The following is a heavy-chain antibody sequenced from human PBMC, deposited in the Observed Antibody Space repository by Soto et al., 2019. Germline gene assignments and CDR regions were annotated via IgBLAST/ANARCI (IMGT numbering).Heavy chain of an antibody. J-gene: IGHJ6*03. CDR3: ARESGEELVRRGFYYYYMDV. V-gene: IGHV3-21*01. CDR1: GVTFSSFS. Sequence: EVQLVESGGGLVKPGGSLRLSCAASGVTFSSFSFNWVRQAPGKGLEWVSFILSSSGSIYYSDSVKGRFTISRDNDNNSLYLQMNSLKDEDSAVYYCARESGEELVRRGFYYYYMDVWGKGTTVTVSS. CDR2: ILSSSGSI. D-gene: IGHD6-6*01.